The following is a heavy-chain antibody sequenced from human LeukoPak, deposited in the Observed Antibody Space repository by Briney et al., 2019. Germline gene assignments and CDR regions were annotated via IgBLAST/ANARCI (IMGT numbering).Heavy chain of an antibody. V-gene: IGHV1-18*01. CDR3: ARDPGLYYDFWSGPSDAFDI. CDR1: GYTFTSYG. D-gene: IGHD3-3*01. Sequence: ASVKVSCKASGYTFTSYGISWVRQAPGRGLEWMGWISAYNGNTNYAQKLQGRVTMTTDTSTSTAYMELRSLRSDDTAVYYCARDPGLYYDFWSGPSDAFDIWGQGTMVTVSS. CDR2: ISAYNGNT. J-gene: IGHJ3*02.